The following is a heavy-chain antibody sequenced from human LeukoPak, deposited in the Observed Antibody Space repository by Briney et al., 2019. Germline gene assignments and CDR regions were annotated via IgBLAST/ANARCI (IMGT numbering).Heavy chain of an antibody. CDR3: ARDSGRWYVYNWFYP. CDR1: GGSISSDSYY. Sequence: SETLSLTCTVSGGSISSDSYYWGWIRQPPGKGLEWIGSIYYSGSTDYNPSLKSRVTISIDTSKNQFSLKLSSVTAADTAIYYCARDSGRWYVYNWFYPWGQGTLVTVSS. V-gene: IGHV4-39*07. CDR2: IYYSGST. J-gene: IGHJ5*02. D-gene: IGHD3-10*01.